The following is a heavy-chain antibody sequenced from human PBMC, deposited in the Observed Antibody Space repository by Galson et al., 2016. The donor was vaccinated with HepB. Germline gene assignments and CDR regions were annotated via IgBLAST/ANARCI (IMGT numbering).Heavy chain of an antibody. D-gene: IGHD3-10*01. V-gene: IGHV3-23*01. CDR3: AGGYYGSGSYYAY. CDR1: GFTFSSYA. Sequence: SLILSCAASGFTFSSYAMSWVRQAPGKGLEWVSVISNSGGSTYYADSVKGRFTISRDNSKNTLYLQMNSLRAEDTAVYYCAGGYYGSGSYYAYWGQGTLVTVSS. J-gene: IGHJ4*02. CDR2: ISNSGGST.